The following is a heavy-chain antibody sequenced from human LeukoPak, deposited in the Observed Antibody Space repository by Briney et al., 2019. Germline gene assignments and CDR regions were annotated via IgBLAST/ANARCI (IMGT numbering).Heavy chain of an antibody. CDR3: ARDLKGVVTAYY. J-gene: IGHJ4*02. CDR1: GYTFTSYG. V-gene: IGHV1-18*01. CDR2: ISAYNGNT. Sequence: ASVKVSCKASGYTFTSYGISWVRQAPGQGLEWMGWISAYNGNTNYAQKLQGRVTMTTDTSTSTAYVELRSLRSDDTAVYYCARDLKGVVTAYYWGQGTLVTVSS. D-gene: IGHD2-21*02.